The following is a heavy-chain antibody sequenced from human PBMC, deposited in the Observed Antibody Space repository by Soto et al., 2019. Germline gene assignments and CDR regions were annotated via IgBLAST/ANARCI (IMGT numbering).Heavy chain of an antibody. CDR1: GGTFSSYT. J-gene: IGHJ6*03. Sequence: SVKVSCKASGGTFSSYTISWVRQAPGQGLEWKGRIIPILGIANYAQKFQGRVTITADKSTSTAYMELSSLRSEDTAVYYCARDKRVVVAAYDYYYYYMDVWGKGTTVTVSS. CDR2: IIPILGIA. D-gene: IGHD2-15*01. CDR3: ARDKRVVVAAYDYYYYYMDV. V-gene: IGHV1-69*04.